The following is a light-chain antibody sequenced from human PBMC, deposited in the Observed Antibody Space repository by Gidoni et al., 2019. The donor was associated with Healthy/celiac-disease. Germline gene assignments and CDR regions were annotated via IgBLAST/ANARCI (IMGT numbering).Light chain of an antibody. CDR3: QQRSNWPPLT. Sequence: IVLTHSPATLSFSPGERATLSCRASQSVRIYLAWYQQKPGQAPRLVIYDASNMATGIPARFSGSGSGTDFTLTLSSLEPEDFAVYYCQQRSNWPPLTFGGGTKVEIK. CDR1: QSVRIY. V-gene: IGKV3-11*01. J-gene: IGKJ4*01. CDR2: DAS.